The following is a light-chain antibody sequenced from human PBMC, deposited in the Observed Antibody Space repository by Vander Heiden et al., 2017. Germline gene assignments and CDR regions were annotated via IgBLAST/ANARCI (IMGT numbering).Light chain of an antibody. V-gene: IGKV1-39*01. CDR1: QSNSSY. Sequence: DIQMTQSPSSLSASVGDRVTITCRASQSNSSYINWYQQKPAEAPKLLIYASSSLQNAVPSSFSSGGAATEFILTISSLLPEDFLTYYCQQRYSTPSWTFGQGTKVEIK. CDR2: ASS. CDR3: QQRYSTPSWT. J-gene: IGKJ1*01.